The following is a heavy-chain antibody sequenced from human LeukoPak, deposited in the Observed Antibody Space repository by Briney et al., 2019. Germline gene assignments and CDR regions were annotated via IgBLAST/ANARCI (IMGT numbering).Heavy chain of an antibody. D-gene: IGHD3-3*01. CDR2: IYTSGST. Sequence: SETLSLTCTVSGRSISIGGYYWSWIGQPAGKGLQWLGRIYTSGSTNYNPSLKSRVTISVDTSKNQFSLKLSSVTAADTAVYYCARAGYDFWSGYSIWFDPWGQGTLVTVSS. CDR3: ARAGYDFWSGYSIWFDP. J-gene: IGHJ5*02. V-gene: IGHV4-61*02. CDR1: GRSISIGGYY.